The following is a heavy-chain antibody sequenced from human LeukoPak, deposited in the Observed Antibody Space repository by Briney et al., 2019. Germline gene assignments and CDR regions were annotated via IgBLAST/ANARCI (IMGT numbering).Heavy chain of an antibody. CDR3: ARGLNYYGSGSYPN. V-gene: IGHV1-8*01. CDR1: GYTFTSYD. J-gene: IGHJ4*02. Sequence: GASVKVSCKASGYTFTSYDINWVRQATGQGLEWMGWMNPNSGNTGYAQKFQGRVTMIRNTSISTAYMELSSLRSEDTAVYYCARGLNYYGSGSYPNWGQGTLVTVSS. D-gene: IGHD3-10*01. CDR2: MNPNSGNT.